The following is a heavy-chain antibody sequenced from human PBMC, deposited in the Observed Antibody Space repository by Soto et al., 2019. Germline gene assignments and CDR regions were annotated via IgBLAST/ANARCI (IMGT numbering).Heavy chain of an antibody. J-gene: IGHJ6*03. CDR3: ARRACPDFYYMDV. Sequence: EVQLAESGGGLAQPGGSLRLSCAASGFTLSGYAMDWVRQAPGKGLEYVSGISSNGVGTYYANSVQGRFTISRDNYKNTVYLQMGSMRPEDMGVYDCARRACPDFYYMDVWGKGITVTVSS. CDR2: ISSNGVGT. CDR1: GFTLSGYA. V-gene: IGHV3-64*01. D-gene: IGHD3-16*01.